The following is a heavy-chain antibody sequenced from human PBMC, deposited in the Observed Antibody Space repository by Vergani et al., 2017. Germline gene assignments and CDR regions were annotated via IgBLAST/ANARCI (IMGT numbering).Heavy chain of an antibody. V-gene: IGHV1-46*01. CDR2: INPSGGHT. Sequence: QVQVVQSGAEVKKSGASVKVSCKTSGYTFSNYYMHWVRQAPGQGLEWMGIINPSGGHTNYAQKFQGRVTMTRDTSTSTVYMELSSLRSEDTAVYYCARDSRYCSSTSCYVGRDWFDPWGQGTLVTVSS. CDR3: ARDSRYCSSTSCYVGRDWFDP. J-gene: IGHJ5*02. CDR1: GYTFSNYY. D-gene: IGHD2-2*01.